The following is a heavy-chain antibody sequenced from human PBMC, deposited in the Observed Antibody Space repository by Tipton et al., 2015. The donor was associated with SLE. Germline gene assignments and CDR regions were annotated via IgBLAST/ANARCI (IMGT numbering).Heavy chain of an antibody. CDR3: ASIGDPTRSRSNAFDI. CDR1: GGSISSSSYY. V-gene: IGHV3-11*04. D-gene: IGHD1-26*01. J-gene: IGHJ3*02. Sequence: LSLTCTVSGGSISSSSYYWGWIRQPPGKGLEWVSYISSSGSTIYYADSVQGRFTISRDNAKNSLYLQMNSLRAEDTAVYYCASIGDPTRSRSNAFDIWGQGTMVTVSS. CDR2: ISSSGSTI.